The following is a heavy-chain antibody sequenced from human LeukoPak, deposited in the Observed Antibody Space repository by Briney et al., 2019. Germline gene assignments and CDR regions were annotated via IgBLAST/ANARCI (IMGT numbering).Heavy chain of an antibody. J-gene: IGHJ2*01. CDR3: ARIDPWSSSSWYTDRYFDL. CDR1: GFTFSSYA. Sequence: QSGGSLRLSCAASGFTFSSYAMSWVRQAPGKGLEWVSAISGSGGSTYYADSVKGRFTISRDNSKNTLYLQMNSLRAEDTAVYYCARIDPWSSSSWYTDRYFDLWGRGTLVTVSS. D-gene: IGHD6-13*01. CDR2: ISGSGGST. V-gene: IGHV3-23*01.